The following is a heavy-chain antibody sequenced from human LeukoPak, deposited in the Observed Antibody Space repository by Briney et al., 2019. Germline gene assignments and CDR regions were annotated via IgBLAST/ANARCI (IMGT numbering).Heavy chain of an antibody. CDR1: GGSINSNNYY. V-gene: IGHV4-39*01. CDR2: IYSSGSA. Sequence: SETLSLTCTISGGSINSNNYYWGWIRQPPGKGLEWIGSIYSSGSAYYNPSLKSRVTISVDTSKNQFSLRLSSVTAADTAVYYCQSRYLEWLLEYWGQGTLVTVSS. D-gene: IGHD3-3*01. J-gene: IGHJ4*02. CDR3: QSRYLEWLLEY.